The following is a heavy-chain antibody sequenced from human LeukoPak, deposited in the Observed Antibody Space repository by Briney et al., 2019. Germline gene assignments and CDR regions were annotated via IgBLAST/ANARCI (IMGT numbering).Heavy chain of an antibody. D-gene: IGHD4/OR15-4a*01. CDR3: AKASNFAYYYGMDV. J-gene: IGHJ6*02. CDR2: ISSNGGST. CDR1: GFTFSSYA. Sequence: PWGTLCLSCSASGFTFSSYAMNWVRQAPGKGLEYISAISSNGGSTYYADSVKGRFTISRDNSKNTLYVQMNSLRAEDTAVYYCAKASNFAYYYGMDVWGQGTTVTVSS. V-gene: IGHV3-64*04.